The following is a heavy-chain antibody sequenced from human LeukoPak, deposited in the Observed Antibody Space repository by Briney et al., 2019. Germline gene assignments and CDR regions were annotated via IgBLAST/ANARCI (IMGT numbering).Heavy chain of an antibody. J-gene: IGHJ5*02. CDR1: GGSISSSSYY. CDR2: IYYSGST. Sequence: SETLSLTCTVSGGSISSSSYYWGWIRQPPGKGLEWIGSIYYSGSTYYNPSLKSRVTISVDTSKNQFSLKLSSVTAADTAVYYCARNRIQLWLSGWFDPWGQGTLVTVSS. CDR3: ARNRIQLWLSGWFDP. V-gene: IGHV4-39*07. D-gene: IGHD5-18*01.